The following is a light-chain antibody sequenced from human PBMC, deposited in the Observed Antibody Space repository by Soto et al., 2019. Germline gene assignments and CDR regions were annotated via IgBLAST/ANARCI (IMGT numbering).Light chain of an antibody. J-gene: IGKJ1*01. V-gene: IGKV2D-29*01. CDR2: EDF. Sequence: DIVVTQTPLSLSVTPGQASSISCKSSESLLQTNGKTYLYWYLQKPGQPPQLLIREDFNRLSGVPDRFGGRGSGTDFTLKINRVEAEDVGLYYCMQGIQLTWTFGQGTKVEI. CDR3: MQGIQLTWT. CDR1: ESLLQTNGKTY.